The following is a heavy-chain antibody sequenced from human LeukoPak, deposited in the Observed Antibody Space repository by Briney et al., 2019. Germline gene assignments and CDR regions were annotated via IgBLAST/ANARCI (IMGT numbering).Heavy chain of an antibody. CDR3: AKDRLAATSVPYYFDY. CDR2: ISFSGGGT. Sequence: GGSLGLSCAASGFTFNNYAMSWVRQAPGKGLEWVSAISFSGGGTYHADSVQGRFTISRDISKNTLYLQMNSLRAEDTAVYYCAKDRLAATSVPYYFDYWGQGTLVTVSS. CDR1: GFTFNNYA. J-gene: IGHJ4*02. D-gene: IGHD2-15*01. V-gene: IGHV3-23*01.